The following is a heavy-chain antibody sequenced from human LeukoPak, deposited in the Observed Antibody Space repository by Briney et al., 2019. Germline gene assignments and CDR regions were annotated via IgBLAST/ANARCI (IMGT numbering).Heavy chain of an antibody. CDR1: GFTFSSYA. D-gene: IGHD6-19*01. CDR2: ISGSGGST. CDR3: ARVPYSSGSIGWFDP. J-gene: IGHJ5*02. Sequence: PGGSLRLSCAASGFTFSSYAMSWVRQAPGKGLEWVSAISGSGGSTYYADSVKGRFTISRDNSKNTLYLQMNSLRAEDTAVYYCARVPYSSGSIGWFDPWGQGALVTVSS. V-gene: IGHV3-23*01.